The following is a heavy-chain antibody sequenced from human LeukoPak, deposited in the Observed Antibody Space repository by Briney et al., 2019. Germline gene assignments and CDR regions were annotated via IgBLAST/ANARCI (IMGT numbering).Heavy chain of an antibody. V-gene: IGHV3-21*01. CDR1: GFTFSSYS. CDR3: ASSLQNSGYYFDY. D-gene: IGHD2/OR15-2a*01. J-gene: IGHJ4*02. Sequence: GGSLRLFCAASGFTFSSYSMNWVRQAPGKGLEWVSSISSSSSYIYYADSVKGRFTISRDNAKNSLYLQMNSLRAEDTAVYYCASSLQNSGYYFDYWGQGTLVTVSS. CDR2: ISSSSSYI.